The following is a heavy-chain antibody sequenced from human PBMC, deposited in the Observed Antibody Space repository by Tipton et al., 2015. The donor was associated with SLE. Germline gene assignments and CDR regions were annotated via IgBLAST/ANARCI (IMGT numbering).Heavy chain of an antibody. V-gene: IGHV4-39*07. J-gene: IGHJ3*02. CDR2: IYYSGST. D-gene: IGHD6-6*01. CDR3: ARGGGHSSSSDAFDI. CDR1: GGSISSSSYY. Sequence: TLSLTCTVSGGSISSSSYYWGWIRQPPGKGLEWIGGIYYSGSTYYNPSLKSRVTISVDTSKNQFSLKLSSVTAADTAVYYCARGGGHSSSSDAFDIWGQGTMVTVSS.